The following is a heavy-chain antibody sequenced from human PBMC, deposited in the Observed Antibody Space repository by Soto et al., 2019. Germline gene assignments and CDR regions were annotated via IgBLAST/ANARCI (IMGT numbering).Heavy chain of an antibody. CDR1: GFIVSDTY. CDR2: IRQDGGQM. CDR3: STTGGY. Sequence: GGSLRLSCAASGFIVSDTYMNWVRQAPGRGLEWVATIRQDGGQMYYVDSVKGRFTISRDRAKNSLYLQMNSLTVEDTALYYCSTTGGYWGQGILVTVSS. D-gene: IGHD2-8*02. V-gene: IGHV3-7*05. J-gene: IGHJ4*02.